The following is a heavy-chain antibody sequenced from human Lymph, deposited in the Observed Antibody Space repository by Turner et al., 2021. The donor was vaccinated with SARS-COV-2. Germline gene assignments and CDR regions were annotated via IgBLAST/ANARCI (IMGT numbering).Heavy chain of an antibody. Sequence: EVQLVESGGGVVQPGGSLRLSCAASGFTFDDYAMTWVRQAPGKGLEWVSLISGDGGSTYSADSVKGRFTISRDNSKNSLYLQMNSLRTEDTALYYCAKDPGYCSGGSCYSRTYFDYWGQGTLVTVSS. CDR1: GFTFDDYA. D-gene: IGHD2-15*01. CDR2: ISGDGGST. J-gene: IGHJ4*02. CDR3: AKDPGYCSGGSCYSRTYFDY. V-gene: IGHV3-43*02.